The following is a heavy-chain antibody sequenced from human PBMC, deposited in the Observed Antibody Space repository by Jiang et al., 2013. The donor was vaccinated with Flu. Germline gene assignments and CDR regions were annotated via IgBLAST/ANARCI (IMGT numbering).Heavy chain of an antibody. CDR3: ARQIGRGSWGFDY. CDR2: IFHSGST. V-gene: IGHV4-39*01. Sequence: GLVKASETLSLTCTVSGDSISSDNYWWGWIRQPPGKGLEWIGSIFHSGSTWFNPSLKSRVTMSVDASRNQFSLHLTSVTAADTTVYYCARQIGRGSWGFDYWGQGTLVTVSS. J-gene: IGHJ4*02. CDR1: GDSISSDNYW. D-gene: IGHD3-16*01.